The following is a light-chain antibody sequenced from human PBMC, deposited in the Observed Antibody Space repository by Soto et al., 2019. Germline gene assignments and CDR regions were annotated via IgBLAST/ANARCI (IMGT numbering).Light chain of an antibody. CDR3: TQRIALPWT. CDR2: DTS. V-gene: IGKV3-11*01. CDR1: QNIEKY. J-gene: IGKJ1*01. Sequence: EIVMTQSPATLSLSPGERVTLSCRASQNIEKYLAWYQQKPGQAPRLLIYDTSNRATGIPARFSGSGSGTCFTLTISSLEAEDFAVFYCTQRIALPWTSGQGTKVEIK.